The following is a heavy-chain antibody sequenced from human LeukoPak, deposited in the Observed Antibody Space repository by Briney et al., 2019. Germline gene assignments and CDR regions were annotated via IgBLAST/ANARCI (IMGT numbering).Heavy chain of an antibody. J-gene: IGHJ5*02. Sequence: SETLSLTCTVSGGSISSGGYYWSWIRQHPGKGLEWIGYIYYSGSTYYNPSLKSRVTISVDTSKNQFSLKLSSVTAADTAVYYCAGSITPNWFDPWGQGTLVTVSS. V-gene: IGHV4-31*03. CDR3: AGSITPNWFDP. CDR2: IYYSGST. D-gene: IGHD1-14*01. CDR1: GGSISSGGYY.